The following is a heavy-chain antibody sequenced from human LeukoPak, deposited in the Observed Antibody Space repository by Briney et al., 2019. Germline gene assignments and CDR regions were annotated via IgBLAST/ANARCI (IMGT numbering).Heavy chain of an antibody. Sequence: GRSLRLSCAASGFTFSSYAMHWVRQAPGKGLEWVAVISYDGSNKYYADSVKGRFTISRDNSKNTLYLQMNSLRAEDTAVYYCARGGYYELGDYFDYWGQGTLVTVSS. CDR2: ISYDGSNK. CDR1: GFTFSSYA. D-gene: IGHD3-22*01. V-gene: IGHV3-30-3*01. J-gene: IGHJ4*02. CDR3: ARGGYYELGDYFDY.